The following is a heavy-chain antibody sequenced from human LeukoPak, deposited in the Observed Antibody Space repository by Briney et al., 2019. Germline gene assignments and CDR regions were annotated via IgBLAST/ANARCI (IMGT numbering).Heavy chain of an antibody. J-gene: IGHJ4*02. CDR1: GFSFRDYW. CDR3: ARGTPFGAF. V-gene: IGHV3-7*03. Sequence: GGSLRLSCAASGFSFRDYWMHWVRQAPGEGLEWVANIRQDGNEKYYVDSVKGRFTISRDNTRNSLYLQMNSLRVEDTAMYYCARGTPFGAFWGQGTLVSVSP. CDR2: IRQDGNEK. D-gene: IGHD2-2*01.